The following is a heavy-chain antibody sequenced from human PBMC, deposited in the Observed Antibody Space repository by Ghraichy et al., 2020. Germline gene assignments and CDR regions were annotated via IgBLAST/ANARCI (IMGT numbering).Heavy chain of an antibody. CDR3: ARAYRGYSSTYYYFDY. J-gene: IGHJ4*02. CDR2: IYYSGST. D-gene: IGHD5-18*01. CDR1: GGSIRSYY. V-gene: IGHV4-59*01. Sequence: SETLSVTCTVSGGSIRSYYWSWIRQPPGKGLEWIGYIYYSGSTNYSPSLKSRVTISVDTSKNQFSLRLSSVTAADTAVYYCARAYRGYSSTYYYFDYWGQGTLVTVSS.